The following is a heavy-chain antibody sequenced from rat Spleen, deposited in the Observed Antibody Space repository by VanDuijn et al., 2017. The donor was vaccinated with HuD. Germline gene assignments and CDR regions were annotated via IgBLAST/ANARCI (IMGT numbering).Heavy chain of an antibody. Sequence: QVQLKESGPGLVQPSQTLSLTCTVSGFSLTSNSVHWVRQPPGKGLEWMGGIWSGGSTYYNSAPKSRLSISRDTSNSKVFLKMNSLQTEDTATYYCARDRTPGFDYWGQGVMVTVSS. CDR1: GFSLTSNS. CDR2: IWSGGST. V-gene: IGHV2-1*01. J-gene: IGHJ2*01. CDR3: ARDRTPGFDY. D-gene: IGHD1-4*01.